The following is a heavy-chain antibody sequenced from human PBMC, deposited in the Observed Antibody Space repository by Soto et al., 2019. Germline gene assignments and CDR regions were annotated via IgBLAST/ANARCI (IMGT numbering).Heavy chain of an antibody. CDR2: RYYGGNI. V-gene: IGHV4-59*01. CDR1: GGSITADY. J-gene: IGHJ5*02. Sequence: SETLSLTCTVSGGSITADYWSWIRQSPGKGLEWIAYRYYGGNIRKNPSLESRVAISVDRSKTQLSLELTSVTAADTAVYYCAGGQGFAGRFALWGRGILVTVSS. CDR3: AGGQGFAGRFAL. D-gene: IGHD3-10*01.